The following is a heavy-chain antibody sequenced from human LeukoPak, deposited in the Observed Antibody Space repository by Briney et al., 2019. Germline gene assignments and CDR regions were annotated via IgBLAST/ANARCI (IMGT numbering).Heavy chain of an antibody. CDR2: IYPGDSRI. V-gene: IGHV5-51*01. CDR1: GYSFTSYW. D-gene: IGHD6-13*01. CDR3: ACRDLTSTWSFP. J-gene: IGHJ5*02. Sequence: AGESLKISCQGFGYSFTSYWIGWVRQLPGKGMEWMGVIYPGDSRIRYNPSFQGQVTISVDKAISTAYLQWVSLKASDTAMYYCACRDLTSTWSFPWGQGTLVTVSS.